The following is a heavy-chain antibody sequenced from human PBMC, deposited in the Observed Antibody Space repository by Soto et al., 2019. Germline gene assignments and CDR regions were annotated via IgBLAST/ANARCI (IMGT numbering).Heavy chain of an antibody. Sequence: VGSLRLSCAASGSTFSSYWMSWVRQAPGKGLECVANIRQDGNEKYYVDSVKGRFTISRDNAKNSLYLQMNSLRAEDTAVYYCARTARAFDYWGQGTLVTVSS. D-gene: IGHD6-6*01. CDR2: IRQDGNEK. V-gene: IGHV3-7*01. CDR1: GSTFSSYW. J-gene: IGHJ4*02. CDR3: ARTARAFDY.